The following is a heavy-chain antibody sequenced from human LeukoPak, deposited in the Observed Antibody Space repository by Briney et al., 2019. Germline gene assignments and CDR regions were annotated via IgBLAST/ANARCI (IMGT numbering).Heavy chain of an antibody. CDR1: GFTFSSNN. D-gene: IGHD2/OR15-2a*01. J-gene: IGHJ4*02. CDR3: ARGNRGDY. V-gene: IGHV3-48*02. Sequence: GRSLRLACAASGFTFSSNNMNWVRQAPGKGLEWVSYISSSGSTIYHADSVKGRFTISRDNAKNSLYLQMNSLRDEDTAVYYCARGNRGDYWGQGTLVTVSS. CDR2: ISSSGSTI.